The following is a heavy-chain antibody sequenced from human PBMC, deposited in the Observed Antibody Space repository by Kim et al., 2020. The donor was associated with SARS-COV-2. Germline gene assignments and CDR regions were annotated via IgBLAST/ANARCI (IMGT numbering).Heavy chain of an antibody. CDR3: ARTSYSSSWCFDY. Sequence: YSQKFQGRVTITRDTSASTAYMELSSLRSEDTAVYYCARTSYSSSWCFDYWGQGTLVTVSS. J-gene: IGHJ4*02. D-gene: IGHD6-13*01. V-gene: IGHV1-3*01.